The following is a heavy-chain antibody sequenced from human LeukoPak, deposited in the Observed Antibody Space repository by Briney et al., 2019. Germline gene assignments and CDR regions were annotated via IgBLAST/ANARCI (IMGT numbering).Heavy chain of an antibody. J-gene: IGHJ5*02. V-gene: IGHV1-18*01. Sequence: ASVKVSCKAFRYTFTSYGISWVRQAPGQGLEWMGWTSAYNGNTNYAQKLQGRVTMTTDTSTRTAYMELRSLRSDDTAVYYCARNQIDDFWSGYYFAKSNWIDPWGQGTLVTLSS. CDR1: RYTFTSYG. D-gene: IGHD3-3*01. CDR2: TSAYNGNT. CDR3: ARNQIDDFWSGYYFAKSNWIDP.